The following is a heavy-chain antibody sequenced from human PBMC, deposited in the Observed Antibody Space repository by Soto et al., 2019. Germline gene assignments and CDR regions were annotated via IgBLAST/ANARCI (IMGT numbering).Heavy chain of an antibody. Sequence: QVQLVESGGGVVQPGRSLRLSCAASGFTFSSYAMHWVRQAPGKGLEWVAVISYDGSNKYYADSVKGRFTISRDNSKNTLSLQMNSLRAEDTAVYYCARVVVVVVAATGGMDVWGQGTTVTVSS. CDR3: ARVVVVVVAATGGMDV. V-gene: IGHV3-30-3*01. J-gene: IGHJ6*02. D-gene: IGHD2-15*01. CDR1: GFTFSSYA. CDR2: ISYDGSNK.